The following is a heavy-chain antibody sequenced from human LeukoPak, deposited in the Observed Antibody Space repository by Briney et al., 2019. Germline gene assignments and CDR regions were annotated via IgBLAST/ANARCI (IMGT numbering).Heavy chain of an antibody. J-gene: IGHJ4*02. CDR2: SKNDGKST. D-gene: IGHD6-19*01. Sequence: GGSLRLSCAASGFIFSTYGMHWVRQAPGKGLVWVSRSKNDGKSTSYADSVKGRFTISRDSAKNTLFLQMDSLRAEDTAVYYCARAGYSSGWYYFDYWGQGTLVTVSS. CDR1: GFIFSTYG. CDR3: ARAGYSSGWYYFDY. V-gene: IGHV3-74*01.